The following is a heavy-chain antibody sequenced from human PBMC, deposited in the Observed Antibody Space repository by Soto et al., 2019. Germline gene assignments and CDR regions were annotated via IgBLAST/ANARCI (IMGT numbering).Heavy chain of an antibody. Sequence: GGSLRLSCAASGFTFSSYWMHWVRQAPGRGLVWLSRIDSDGSSSTYADSVKGRFTISRDNAKSTLYLQMNRLRAEDTAVYYCESTTKGASWFDPWGQGTLVTVSS. V-gene: IGHV3-74*01. CDR1: GFTFSSYW. CDR2: IDSDGSSS. D-gene: IGHD1-26*01. J-gene: IGHJ5*02. CDR3: ESTTKGASWFDP.